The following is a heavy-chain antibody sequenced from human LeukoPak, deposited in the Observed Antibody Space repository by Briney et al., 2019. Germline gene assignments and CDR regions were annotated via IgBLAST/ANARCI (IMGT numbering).Heavy chain of an antibody. CDR2: ISGSGGST. V-gene: IGHV3-23*01. CDR1: GFTFSSHA. D-gene: IGHD3-10*01. Sequence: GGSLRLSCAASGFTFSSHAMSWVRQAPGKGLEWVSGISGSGGSTYYADSVKGRFTISRDNSKNTLYLQMNSLRAEDTAVYCCATSSGGRKRVRGVVIITVNAFDIWAKGKMVTVSS. J-gene: IGHJ3*02. CDR3: ATSSGGRKRVRGVVIITVNAFDI.